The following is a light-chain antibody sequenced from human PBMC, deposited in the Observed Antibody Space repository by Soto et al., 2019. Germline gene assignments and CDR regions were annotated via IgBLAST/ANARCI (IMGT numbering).Light chain of an antibody. V-gene: IGKV1-9*01. CDR1: QGISSY. Sequence: IQLTQSPSSLSASVGDRVTITCRASQGISSYLAWYQQKPGKAPKLLIYAASTLQSGVPSRFSGSGSGTDFTFTISSLQPEDFATYYCQQLNSYPRTFGQGTKVEIK. CDR2: AAS. J-gene: IGKJ1*01. CDR3: QQLNSYPRT.